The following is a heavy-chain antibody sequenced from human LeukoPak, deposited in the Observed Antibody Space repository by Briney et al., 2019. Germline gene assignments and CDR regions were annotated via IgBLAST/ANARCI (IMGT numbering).Heavy chain of an antibody. V-gene: IGHV3-23*01. CDR2: ISGSGGST. CDR1: GGTFSSYA. CDR3: AKDLAARPNYFDY. J-gene: IGHJ4*02. Sequence: SCKASGGTFSSYAMSWVRQAPGKGLEWVSAISGSGGSTYYADSVKGRFTISRDNSKNTLYLQMNSLRAEDTAVYYCAKDLAARPNYFDYWGQGTLVTVSS. D-gene: IGHD6-6*01.